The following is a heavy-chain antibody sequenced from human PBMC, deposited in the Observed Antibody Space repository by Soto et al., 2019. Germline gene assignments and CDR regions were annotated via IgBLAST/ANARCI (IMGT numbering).Heavy chain of an antibody. J-gene: IGHJ4*02. CDR1: GGSVSSGSYY. D-gene: IGHD3-22*01. Sequence: ETLSLTCTVSGGSVSSGSYYWSWIRQPPGKGLEWIGYIYYSGSTNYNPSLKSRVTISVDTSKNQFSLKLSSVTAADTAVYYCARDTPSDYYHSSAYLDYWGQGTLVTVSS. CDR3: ARDTPSDYYHSSAYLDY. CDR2: IYYSGST. V-gene: IGHV4-61*01.